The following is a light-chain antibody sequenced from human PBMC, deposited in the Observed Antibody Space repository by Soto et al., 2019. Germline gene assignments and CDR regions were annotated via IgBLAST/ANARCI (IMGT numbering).Light chain of an antibody. CDR2: YVS. V-gene: IGLV2-11*01. Sequence: QSVLTQPRSVSGSPGQSVAISCTGTSSDVGGYNYVSWYQQHPGKGPKLMIYYVSKRPSWVPDRFSGFKSGNTASLTISGLQAEDEADYYCCSYAGSPYGFGTGTKVTVL. CDR3: CSYAGSPYG. CDR1: SSDVGGYNY. J-gene: IGLJ1*01.